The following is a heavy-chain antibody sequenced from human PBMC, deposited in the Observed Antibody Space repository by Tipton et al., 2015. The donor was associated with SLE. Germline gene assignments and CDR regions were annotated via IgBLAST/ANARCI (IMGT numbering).Heavy chain of an antibody. D-gene: IGHD2-15*01. CDR3: ARAEGSWDAFDI. CDR2: INHSGTT. J-gene: IGHJ3*02. CDR1: GGSFSGYF. V-gene: IGHV4-34*01. Sequence: TLSLTCAVYGGSFSGYFWSWIRQLPDKGLEWIGEINHSGTTNCNPSLKSRVTISVDTSKNQFSLKLSSVTAADTAVYYCARAEGSWDAFDIWGQGTMVTVSS.